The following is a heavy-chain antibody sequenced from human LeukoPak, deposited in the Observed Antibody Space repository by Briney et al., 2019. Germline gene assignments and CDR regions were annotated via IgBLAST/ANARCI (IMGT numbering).Heavy chain of an antibody. Sequence: PGGSLRLSCAASGFTFSRHWMTWVRQAPGKGLEWVSGISSSGSGGNTYYADSVKGRFTISRDSSKNTLYLQMNSLRAEDTAVYYCAKDLGSVVTPPSLDYWGQGTLVTVSS. CDR2: ISSSGSGGNT. CDR3: AKDLGSVVTPPSLDY. D-gene: IGHD4-23*01. CDR1: GFTFSRHW. J-gene: IGHJ4*02. V-gene: IGHV3-23*01.